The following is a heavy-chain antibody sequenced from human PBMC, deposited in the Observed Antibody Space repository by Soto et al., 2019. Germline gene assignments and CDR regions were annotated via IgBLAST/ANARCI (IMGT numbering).Heavy chain of an antibody. V-gene: IGHV3-30*03. J-gene: IGHJ4*02. CDR2: ISYDGGNK. D-gene: IGHD6-19*01. CDR1: GFTFRSYG. CDR3: SPGSYSSGWYFGY. Sequence: LRLSCAASGFTFRSYGMHWVRQAPGKGLEWVAVISYDGGNKYYADSVKGRFTISRDNSKNTLYLQMNSLRAEDTAVYYCSPGSYSSGWYFGYWGQGTLVTVSS.